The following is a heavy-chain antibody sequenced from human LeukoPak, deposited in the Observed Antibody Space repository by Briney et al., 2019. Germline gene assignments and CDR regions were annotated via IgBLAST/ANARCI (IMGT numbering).Heavy chain of an antibody. CDR2: ISYSGGT. CDR3: ARGSSYNWFDP. Sequence: PSETLSLTCTVSGYSLSSGYYWGCLRQPPGKGLEWIGSISYSGGTYYNPSLKSRVTISVDKSKNQFSLKLSSVTAADTAVYYCARGSSYNWFDPWGQGTLVTVSS. D-gene: IGHD6-19*01. J-gene: IGHJ5*02. V-gene: IGHV4-38-2*02. CDR1: GYSLSSGYY.